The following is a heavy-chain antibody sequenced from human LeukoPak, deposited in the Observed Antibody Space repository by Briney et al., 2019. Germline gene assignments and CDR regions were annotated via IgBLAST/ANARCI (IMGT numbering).Heavy chain of an antibody. CDR2: ISGDGGST. J-gene: IGHJ4*02. Sequence: GGSLRLSCAASGFTFDDYAMHWVRQAPGKGLEWVSLISGDGGSTYYADSVKGRFTISRDNAKNSLYLQMNSLRAEDTAVYYCARVKAELRFLEWLDYWGQGTLATVSS. V-gene: IGHV3-43*02. CDR1: GFTFDDYA. D-gene: IGHD3-3*01. CDR3: ARVKAELRFLEWLDY.